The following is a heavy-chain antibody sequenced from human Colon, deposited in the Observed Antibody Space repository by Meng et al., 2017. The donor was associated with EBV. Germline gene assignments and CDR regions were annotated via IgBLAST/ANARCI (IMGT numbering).Heavy chain of an antibody. J-gene: IGHJ4*02. CDR2: IYYSGST. D-gene: IGHD3-16*01. Sequence: QVKLQQSGLGLVKPSQTLSLTWTVSGGSISSGDYYWSWIRQPPGKGLEWIGYIYYSGSTYYNPSLKSRVTISVDTSKNQFSLKLSSVTAADTAIYYCARERGRVTRDFDSWGQGALVTVSS. CDR1: GGSISSGDYY. V-gene: IGHV4-30-4*01. CDR3: ARERGRVTRDFDS.